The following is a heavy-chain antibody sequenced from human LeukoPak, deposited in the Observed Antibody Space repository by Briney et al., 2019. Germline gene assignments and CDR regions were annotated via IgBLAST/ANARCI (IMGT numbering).Heavy chain of an antibody. Sequence: GESLKISCKGSGYSFTSYWIGWVRQMPGKGLEWMGIIYPGDSDTRYSLSFQGQVTISADKSISTAYLQWSSLKASDTAMYYCARHDYCSSTSCYYYYGMDVWGQGTTVTVSS. V-gene: IGHV5-51*01. CDR3: ARHDYCSSTSCYYYYGMDV. CDR1: GYSFTSYW. J-gene: IGHJ6*02. D-gene: IGHD2-2*01. CDR2: IYPGDSDT.